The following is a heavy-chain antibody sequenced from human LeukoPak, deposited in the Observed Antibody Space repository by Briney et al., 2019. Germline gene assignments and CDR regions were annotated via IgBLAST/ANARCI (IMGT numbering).Heavy chain of an antibody. CDR1: GFAFSSSS. V-gene: IGHV3-48*04. CDR2: ISSDSNTI. CDR3: ARTFDY. J-gene: IGHJ4*02. Sequence: GGSLRLSCAASGFAFSSSSMNWVRQAPGKGLEWVSYISSDSNTIYYADSVKGRFTISRDNAKNALYLQMNSLRAEDTAVYYCARTFDYWGQGTLVTVSS.